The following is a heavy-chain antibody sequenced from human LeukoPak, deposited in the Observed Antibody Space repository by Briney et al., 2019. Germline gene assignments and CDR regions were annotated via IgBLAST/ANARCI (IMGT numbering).Heavy chain of an antibody. Sequence: PGGSLRLSCAASGFTFDDYAMHWVRQAPGKGLEWVSLISGDGGTTYYADSVKGRLTISRDNSKTSLYLQVNSLRTEDTAVYYCGKERIRGGHYYGMDVWGQGTTVTVSS. CDR1: GFTFDDYA. V-gene: IGHV3-43*02. CDR3: GKERIRGGHYYGMDV. CDR2: ISGDGGTT. J-gene: IGHJ6*02. D-gene: IGHD3-10*01.